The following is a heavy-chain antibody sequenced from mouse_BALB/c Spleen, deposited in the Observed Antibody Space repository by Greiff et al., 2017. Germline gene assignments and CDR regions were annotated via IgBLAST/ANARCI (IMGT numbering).Heavy chain of an antibody. V-gene: IGHV1-69*02. CDR1: GYTFTSYW. CDR2: IDPSDSST. J-gene: IGHJ2*01. Sequence: VQLQQPGAELVKPGASVKLSCKASGYTFTSYWMHWVKQRPGQGLEWIGEIDPSDSSTNYNQKFKGKATLTVDKSSSTAYMQLSSLTSEDSAVYYCARRRGGNYAFDYWGQGTTLTVSS. D-gene: IGHD2-1*01. CDR3: ARRRGGNYAFDY.